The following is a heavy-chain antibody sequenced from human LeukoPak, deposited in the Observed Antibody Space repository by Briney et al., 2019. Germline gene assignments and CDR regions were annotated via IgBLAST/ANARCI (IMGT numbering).Heavy chain of an antibody. CDR1: GYTFTSYG. J-gene: IGHJ4*02. V-gene: IGHV1-2*02. Sequence: GASVKVSCKASGYTFTSYGMNWVRQAPGQGLEWMGWINPNSGGTNYAQKFQGRVTMTRDTSISTAYMELSRLRSDDTAVYYCARRPDFWSGYPFDYWGQGTLVTVSS. CDR3: ARRPDFWSGYPFDY. D-gene: IGHD3-3*01. CDR2: INPNSGGT.